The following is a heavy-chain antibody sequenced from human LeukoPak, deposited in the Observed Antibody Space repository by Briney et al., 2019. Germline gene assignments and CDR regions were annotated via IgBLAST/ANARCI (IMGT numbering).Heavy chain of an antibody. CDR1: GGSISSYY. J-gene: IGHJ4*02. CDR3: ARQDIAAPYYFDY. V-gene: IGHV4-59*01. CDR2: IYYSGST. D-gene: IGHD6-13*01. Sequence: SETLSFTCTVSGGSISSYYWSWIRQPPGKGLEWIGYIYYSGSTNYNPSLKSRVTISVDTSKNQFSLKLSSVTAADTAVYYCARQDIAAPYYFDYWGQGTLVTVSS.